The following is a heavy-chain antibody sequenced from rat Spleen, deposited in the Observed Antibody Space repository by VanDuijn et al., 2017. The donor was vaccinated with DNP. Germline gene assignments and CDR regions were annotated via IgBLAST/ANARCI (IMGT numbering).Heavy chain of an antibody. J-gene: IGHJ2*01. CDR1: GFTFSNFG. D-gene: IGHD5-1*01. CDR2: MSPSGGRT. CDR3: ARLGGD. Sequence: EVQLVESGGGLVQPGRSLKLSCAASGFTFSNFGMHWIRQAPTKGLEWVASMSPSGGRTYYRDSVKGRFTISRDNAKSTLYLQMNSLRSEDTATYYCARLGGDWGQGVMVTVSS. V-gene: IGHV5-19*01.